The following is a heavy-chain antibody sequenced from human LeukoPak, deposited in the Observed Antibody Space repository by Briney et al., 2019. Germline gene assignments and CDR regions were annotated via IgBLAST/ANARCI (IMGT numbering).Heavy chain of an antibody. Sequence: PSETLSLTCTVSGGSISSYYWSWIRQPPGKGLEWIGYIYYSGSTNYNPSLKSRVTISVDTSKNQFSLKLSSVTAADTAVYYCARRGVGTFDIWGQGTMVTVSS. V-gene: IGHV4-59*12. D-gene: IGHD2-15*01. J-gene: IGHJ3*02. CDR3: ARRGVGTFDI. CDR1: GGSISSYY. CDR2: IYYSGST.